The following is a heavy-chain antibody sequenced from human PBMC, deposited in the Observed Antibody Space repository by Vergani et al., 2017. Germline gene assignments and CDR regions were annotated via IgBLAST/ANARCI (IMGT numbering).Heavy chain of an antibody. V-gene: IGHV2-5*02. D-gene: IGHD3/OR15-3a*01. J-gene: IGHJ2*01. CDR1: GFSLSTSGVG. CDR3: ARMISGVDYWYFDL. CDR2: IYWDDDK. Sequence: QITLTESGPTLVKPTQTLTLTCTFSGFSLSTSGVGVGWIRQPPGKALEWLALIYWDDDKRYSPSLKSRLTIAKDTSKSQVFLTMTNMDPVDTATYYCARMISGVDYWYFDLWGRGTLVTVSS.